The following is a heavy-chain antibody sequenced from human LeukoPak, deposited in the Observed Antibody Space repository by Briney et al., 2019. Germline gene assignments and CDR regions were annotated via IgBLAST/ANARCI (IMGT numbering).Heavy chain of an antibody. CDR1: GESINPYY. V-gene: IGHV4-4*07. Sequence: PSETLSLTCTVSGESINPYYWNWIRQPAGRGLEWIGHIYKSGSTNYNPSLKSRVTMSLDTSKNQFSLKLRSVTAADTAVYFCARSFSDYMDVWGKGTTVTVSS. D-gene: IGHD2/OR15-2a*01. CDR3: ARSFSDYMDV. CDR2: IYKSGST. J-gene: IGHJ6*03.